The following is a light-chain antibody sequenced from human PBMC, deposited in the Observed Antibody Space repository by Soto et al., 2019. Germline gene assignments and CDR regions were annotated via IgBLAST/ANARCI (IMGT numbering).Light chain of an antibody. V-gene: IGLV1-40*01. CDR1: SSNIGAGYD. CDR3: QSYDSSLSVG. CDR2: GNS. J-gene: IGLJ2*01. Sequence: QSVLTQPPSVSGAPGQRVTISCTGSSSNIGAGYDVHWYQQLPGTAPKLLMYGNSNRPSGVPDRFSGSKSGTSASLAITNLQAEDEADYYCQSYDSSLSVGFGGGTKVTVL.